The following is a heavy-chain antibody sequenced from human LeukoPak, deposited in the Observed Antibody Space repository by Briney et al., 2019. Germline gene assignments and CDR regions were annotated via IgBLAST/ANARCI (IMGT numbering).Heavy chain of an antibody. CDR1: GFTFSNYE. CDR2: ISSSGSSI. J-gene: IGHJ3*02. CDR3: AREASGYSYGLDAFDI. V-gene: IGHV3-48*03. Sequence: GGSLRLSCAASGFTFSNYEMNWVRQAPGEGLEWVSYISSSGSSIYYADSVKGRFTISRDNAKNSLYLQMNSLRAEDTAVYYCAREASGYSYGLDAFDIWGQGTMVTVSS. D-gene: IGHD5-18*01.